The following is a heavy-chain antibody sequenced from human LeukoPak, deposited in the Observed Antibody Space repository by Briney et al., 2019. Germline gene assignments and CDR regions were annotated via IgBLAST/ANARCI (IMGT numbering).Heavy chain of an antibody. J-gene: IGHJ5*02. Sequence: PSQTLSLTCTVSGGSISSGGYYWSWLRQHPGKGLEWIGYIYYSGSTYYNPSLKSRVTISVDTSKNQFSLKLSSVTAADTAVYYCARDHARGGLGIANNWFDPWGQGTLVTVSS. V-gene: IGHV4-31*03. D-gene: IGHD6-13*01. CDR2: IYYSGST. CDR3: ARDHARGGLGIANNWFDP. CDR1: GGSISSGGYY.